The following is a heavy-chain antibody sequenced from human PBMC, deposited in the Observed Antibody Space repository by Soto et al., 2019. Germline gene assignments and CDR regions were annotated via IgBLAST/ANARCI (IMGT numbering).Heavy chain of an antibody. CDR1: GFSFSNYA. Sequence: GGSLRLSCAASGFSFSNYAMSWVRQAPAKGLEWVSTISGSGGSKFYADSVKGRFTISRDNSKNTLYLQMNSLKAEDTAVYYCAKEIDGSGGSCPLVPFDDWGQGTLVTVSS. CDR3: AKEIDGSGGSCPLVPFDD. J-gene: IGHJ4*02. CDR2: ISGSGGSK. D-gene: IGHD2-15*01. V-gene: IGHV3-23*01.